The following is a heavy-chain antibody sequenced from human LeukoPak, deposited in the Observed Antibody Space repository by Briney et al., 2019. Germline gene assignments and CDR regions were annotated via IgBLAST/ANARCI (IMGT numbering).Heavy chain of an antibody. CDR3: ARGSFDSSGYYVFDY. J-gene: IGHJ4*02. D-gene: IGHD3-22*01. CDR2: IYNSGNT. V-gene: IGHV4-4*07. CDR1: GDSITRNY. Sequence: SEALSLTCTVSGDSITRNYWSWIRQPAGKGLEWIGRIYNSGNTNYSPSLESRVTMSTDTSKNQFSLKLTSVTAADTAVYYCARGSFDSSGYYVFDYWGQGTLVTVSS.